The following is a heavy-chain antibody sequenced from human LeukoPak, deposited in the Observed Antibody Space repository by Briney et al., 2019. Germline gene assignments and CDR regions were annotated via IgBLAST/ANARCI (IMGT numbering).Heavy chain of an antibody. CDR2: ISGSGGST. CDR3: SRAFYYDTSGDYYFDP. D-gene: IGHD3-22*01. V-gene: IGHV3-23*01. CDR1: GFTFSSCA. Sequence: GGSLRLSCAASGFTFSSCAMSWVRQAPGKGLEWVSAISGSGGSTYYADSVKGRFTISRDNSKNTLYLQMNSLRPEDTAVYYCSRAFYYDTSGDYYFDPWGQGTLVTVSS. J-gene: IGHJ5*02.